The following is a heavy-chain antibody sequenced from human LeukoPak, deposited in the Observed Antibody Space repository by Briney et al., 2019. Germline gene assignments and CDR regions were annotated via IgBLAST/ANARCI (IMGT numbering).Heavy chain of an antibody. CDR1: GGSISCYY. Sequence: SETLSLTCTVSGGSISCYYWSWIRQPPGKGLEWIGYIYYSGSTNYNPSLKSRVTISVDTSKNQFSLKLSSVTAADTAVYYCARLRGRDYMDVWGKGTTVTVSS. CDR2: IYYSGST. J-gene: IGHJ6*03. D-gene: IGHD6-25*01. CDR3: ARLRGRDYMDV. V-gene: IGHV4-59*01.